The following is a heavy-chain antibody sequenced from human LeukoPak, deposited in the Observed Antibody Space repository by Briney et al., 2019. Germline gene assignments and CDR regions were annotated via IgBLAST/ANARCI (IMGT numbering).Heavy chain of an antibody. CDR1: GGTFSSYA. D-gene: IGHD3-22*01. CDR2: IIPILGIA. J-gene: IGHJ4*02. CDR3: ARDPGWYDSSGYLHFDY. Sequence: KISCKASGGTFSSYAISWVRQAPGQGLEWMGRIIPILGIANYAQKFQGRVTITADKSTSTAYMELSSLRSEDTAVYYCARDPGWYDSSGYLHFDYWGQGTLVTVSS. V-gene: IGHV1-69*04.